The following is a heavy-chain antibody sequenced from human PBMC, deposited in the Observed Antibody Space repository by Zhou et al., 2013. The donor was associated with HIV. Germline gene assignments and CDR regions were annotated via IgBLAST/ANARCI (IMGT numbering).Heavy chain of an antibody. CDR2: ITVYNGKT. CDR3: ARSSDFWSGYYFDY. Sequence: QVQLVQSGVEVKKPGASVKVSCKASGYTFTSYGLNWVRQAPGQGLEWMGWITVYNGKTNYAQNLQGRVTMTTDTSTTTAYMELRSLRSDDTAVYYCARSSDFWSGYYFDYWGQGTLVTVSS. J-gene: IGHJ4*02. V-gene: IGHV1-18*01. D-gene: IGHD3-3*01. CDR1: GYTFTSYG.